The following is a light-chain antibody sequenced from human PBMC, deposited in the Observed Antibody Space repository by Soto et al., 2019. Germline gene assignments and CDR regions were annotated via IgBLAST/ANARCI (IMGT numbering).Light chain of an antibody. CDR3: QHYKSYPWT. Sequence: DIQLDPPPSTQASSVGGRGTIPCPASQSIDSWLAWYQQKPGKAPKLLMYKASSLESGVPSRFSGSGSETEFTLTISSLQPDDFATYYCQHYKSYPWTFGQGTKVDI. J-gene: IGKJ1*01. CDR2: KAS. CDR1: QSIDSW. V-gene: IGKV1-5*03.